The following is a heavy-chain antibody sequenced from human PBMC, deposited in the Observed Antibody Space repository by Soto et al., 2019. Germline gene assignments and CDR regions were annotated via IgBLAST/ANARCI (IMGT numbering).Heavy chain of an antibody. Sequence: SESLSLACTVSGYSSNRGEYVAWIRRPPGKGLEWIASIYHSVSTFYNPSLRSRVTISIDTSKNQFSLRLTAVTAADTAMYYCARKAYHASGRINLFDSWGQGTLVTVSP. CDR1: GYSSNRGEY. V-gene: IGHV4-38-2*02. CDR2: IYHSVST. J-gene: IGHJ4*02. D-gene: IGHD3-10*01. CDR3: ARKAYHASGRINLFDS.